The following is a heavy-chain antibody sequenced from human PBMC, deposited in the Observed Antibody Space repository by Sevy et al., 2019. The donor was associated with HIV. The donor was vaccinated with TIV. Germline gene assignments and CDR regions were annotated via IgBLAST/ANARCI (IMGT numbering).Heavy chain of an antibody. D-gene: IGHD1-26*01. Sequence: SETLSLTCAVYGGSFSGYYWSWIRQPPGKGLEWIGEINHSGSTNYNPSLKSRVTISVDTSKNQFSLKLSSVTAADTAVYYCARGMGASTGAFDIWGQGTMVTVSS. V-gene: IGHV4-34*01. CDR2: INHSGST. CDR3: ARGMGASTGAFDI. J-gene: IGHJ3*02. CDR1: GGSFSGYY.